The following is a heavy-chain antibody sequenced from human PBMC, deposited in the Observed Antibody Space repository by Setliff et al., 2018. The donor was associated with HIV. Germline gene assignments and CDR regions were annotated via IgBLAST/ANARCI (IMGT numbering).Heavy chain of an antibody. CDR3: ARGWDDKVATIWAPYYYYMDV. CDR1: GGSLNGFY. D-gene: IGHD5-12*01. J-gene: IGHJ6*03. Sequence: SETLSLTCAFYGGSLNGFYWSWVRQPPGRGLEWIGEINPSGGTNYNPSLESRVTIRIDTSKNQFSLKVNSVTDADTAVYYCARGWDDKVATIWAPYYYYMDVWGRGTTVTVSS. V-gene: IGHV4-34*01. CDR2: INPSGGT.